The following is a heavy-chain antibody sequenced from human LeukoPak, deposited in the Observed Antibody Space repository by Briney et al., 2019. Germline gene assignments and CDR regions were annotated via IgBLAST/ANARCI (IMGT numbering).Heavy chain of an antibody. CDR1: GGSVSSGSYY. CDR3: ARDGDTDYGMDV. J-gene: IGHJ6*02. Sequence: PSETLSLTCTVSGGSVSSGSYYWSWIRQPPGKGLEWIGYIYFSGSTDYNPSLKSRVTISVDRSKNQFSLKLSSVTAADTAVYYCARDGDTDYGMDVWGQGTTVTVSS. D-gene: IGHD5-18*01. V-gene: IGHV4-61*01. CDR2: IYFSGST.